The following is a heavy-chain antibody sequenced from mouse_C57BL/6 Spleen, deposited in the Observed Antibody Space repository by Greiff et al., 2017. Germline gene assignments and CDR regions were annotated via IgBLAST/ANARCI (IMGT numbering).Heavy chain of an antibody. D-gene: IGHD1-1*01. CDR1: GFSLTSYA. V-gene: IGHV2-9-1*01. Sequence: VKVVESGPGLVAPSQSLSITCTVSGFSLTSYAISWVRQPPGKGLEWLGVIWTGGGTNYNSALKSRLSISKDNSKSQVFLKMNSLQTDDTARYYCARKGITTVGYAMDYWGQGTSVTVSS. CDR3: ARKGITTVGYAMDY. J-gene: IGHJ4*01. CDR2: IWTGGGT.